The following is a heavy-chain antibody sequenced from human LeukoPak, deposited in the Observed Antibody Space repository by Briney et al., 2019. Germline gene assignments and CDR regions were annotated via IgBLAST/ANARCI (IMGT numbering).Heavy chain of an antibody. V-gene: IGHV3-30*02. CDR1: GFTFSSYG. D-gene: IGHD1-1*01. J-gene: IGHJ6*03. CDR3: AKVAGTTTNYYMDV. CDR2: IRYDGSNK. Sequence: GGSLRLSCAASGFTFSSYGMHWVRQAPGKRLEWVAFIRYDGSNKYYADSVKGRFTISRDNSKNTLYLQMNSLRAEDTAVYYCAKVAGTTTNYYMDVWGKGTTGTVSS.